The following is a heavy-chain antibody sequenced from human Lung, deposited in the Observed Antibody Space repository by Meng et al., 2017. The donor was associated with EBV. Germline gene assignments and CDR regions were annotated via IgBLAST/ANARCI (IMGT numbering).Heavy chain of an antibody. CDR1: GGTFIMGNG. J-gene: IGHJ4*02. V-gene: IGHV4-4*02. CDR3: ARGSDSAYSLGY. CDR2: IHHSWRP. Sequence: LEERGHGWVSPSGSSALTCAVSGGTFIMGNGGRWARKSLGRGLKWIGEIHHSWRPNFNPSLKSRITMSLDKPKNQFSLKLSSVTAEDTAVYYCARGSDSAYSLGYWGQGTLVTVSS. D-gene: IGHD2-21*01.